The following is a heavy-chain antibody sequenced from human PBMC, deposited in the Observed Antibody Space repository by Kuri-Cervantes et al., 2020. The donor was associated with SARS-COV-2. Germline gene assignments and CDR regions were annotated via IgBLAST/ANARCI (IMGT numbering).Heavy chain of an antibody. CDR2: LYYSGST. J-gene: IGHJ6*02. CDR1: GGSITTYSYY. D-gene: IGHD2-2*01. Sequence: SETLSLTCTVSGGSITTYSYYWGWIRQPPGKGLEWIGSLYYSGSTYYNPSLKSRVTISIDTSKNQFSLKLTSVTAADTAVYYCARGLIAVVPSPMLGLGPHFYYFAMDVWGRGTAVTVSS. V-gene: IGHV4-39*07. CDR3: ARGLIAVVPSPMLGLGPHFYYFAMDV.